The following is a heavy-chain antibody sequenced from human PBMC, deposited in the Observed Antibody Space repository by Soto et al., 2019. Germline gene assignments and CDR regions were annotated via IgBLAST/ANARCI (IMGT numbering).Heavy chain of an antibody. V-gene: IGHV2-5*01. J-gene: IGHJ4*02. D-gene: IGHD2-21*02. CDR2: MYWNGDK. CDR1: GFSLSTSGVG. CDR3: GHRSSSSDLSGNDF. Sequence: VSGPTLVNPTETLTLTCSFSGFSLSTSGVGVVWIRQPPGKALEWLAIMYWNGDKRYSPSLRTRLTIAEDTSTNQVVLTMTNMDPVDTATYYCGHRSSSSDLSGNDFRGQGTLVTVSS.